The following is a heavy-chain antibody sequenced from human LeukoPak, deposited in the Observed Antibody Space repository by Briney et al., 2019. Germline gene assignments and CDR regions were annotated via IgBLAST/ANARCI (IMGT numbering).Heavy chain of an antibody. CDR1: GYTFTSYG. CDR3: ARDGGDIVVVPAAASDY. D-gene: IGHD2-2*01. V-gene: IGHV1-18*01. J-gene: IGHJ4*02. Sequence: ASVKVSCKASGYTFTSYGIRWVRQAPGQGLEWMGWISAYNGNTNYAQKLQGRVTMTTDTSTSTAYMELRSLRSDDTAVYYCARDGGDIVVVPAAASDYWGQGTLVTVSS. CDR2: ISAYNGNT.